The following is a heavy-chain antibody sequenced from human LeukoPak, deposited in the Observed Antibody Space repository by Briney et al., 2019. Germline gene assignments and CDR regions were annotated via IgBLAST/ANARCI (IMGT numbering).Heavy chain of an antibody. CDR1: GGSFSGYY. D-gene: IGHD5-12*01. CDR3: ARVATWIPFDY. CDR2: INHSGST. Sequence: SETLSLTCAVYGGSFSGYYWSWIRQPPGKGLEWIGEINHSGSTNYNPSLKSRVTISVDTSKNQFSLKLSSVTAADTAVYYCARVATWIPFDYWGQGTLVTVSS. J-gene: IGHJ4*02. V-gene: IGHV4-34*01.